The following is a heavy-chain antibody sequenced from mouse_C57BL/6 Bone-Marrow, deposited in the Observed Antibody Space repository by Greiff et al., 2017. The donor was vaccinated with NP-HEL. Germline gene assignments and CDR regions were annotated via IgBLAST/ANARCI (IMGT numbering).Heavy chain of an antibody. V-gene: IGHV1-80*01. Sequence: QVHLQQSGAELVKPGASVTLSCKASGYAFTNYWMNWVKQRPGKGLEWIGQIYPGDGDTNYNGKFKDKATLTADKSSSTAYMQLSRRTYEDSAVYVCARGAYGGQGTLVTVTA. CDR1: GYAFTNYW. CDR2: IYPGDGDT. J-gene: IGHJ3*01. CDR3: ARGAY.